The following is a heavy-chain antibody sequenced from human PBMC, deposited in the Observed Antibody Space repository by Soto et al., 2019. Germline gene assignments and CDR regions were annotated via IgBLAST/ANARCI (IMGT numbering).Heavy chain of an antibody. CDR1: GYSSTSYW. Sequence: GESLKISCKGSGYSSTSYWIGWVRQMPGKGLEWMGIIYPGDSDTRYSPSFQGQVTISADKSISTAYLQWSSLKASDTAMYYCARQDSSSSWNYYYYGMDVWGQGTTVTVSS. CDR3: ARQDSSSSWNYYYYGMDV. D-gene: IGHD6-6*01. CDR2: IYPGDSDT. J-gene: IGHJ6*02. V-gene: IGHV5-51*01.